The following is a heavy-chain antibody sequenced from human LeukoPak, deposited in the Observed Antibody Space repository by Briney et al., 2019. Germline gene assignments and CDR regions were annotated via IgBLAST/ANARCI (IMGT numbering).Heavy chain of an antibody. CDR2: IIPIFGIA. CDR3: AREHQLLNSDYYGMDV. D-gene: IGHD2-2*01. J-gene: IGHJ6*02. CDR1: GGTFSSYA. V-gene: IGHV1-69*04. Sequence: SVKVSCKASGGTFSSYAISWVRQAPGQGLEWMGRIIPIFGIANYAQKFQGRVTITADKSTSTAYMELSSLRSEDTAVYYCAREHQLLNSDYYGMDVWGQGTTVTVSS.